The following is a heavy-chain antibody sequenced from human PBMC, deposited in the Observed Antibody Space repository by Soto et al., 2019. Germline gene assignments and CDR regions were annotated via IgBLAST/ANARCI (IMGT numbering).Heavy chain of an antibody. CDR2: ISGSGGST. V-gene: IGHV3-23*01. CDR1: GFTFSSYA. Sequence: HPGGSLRLSCAASGFTFSSYAMSWVRQAPGKGLEWVSAISGSGGSTYYADSVKGRFTISRDNSKNTLYLQMNSLRAEDTAVYYCARRDYDSSGYYFDYWGQGTLVTVSS. J-gene: IGHJ4*02. D-gene: IGHD3-22*01. CDR3: ARRDYDSSGYYFDY.